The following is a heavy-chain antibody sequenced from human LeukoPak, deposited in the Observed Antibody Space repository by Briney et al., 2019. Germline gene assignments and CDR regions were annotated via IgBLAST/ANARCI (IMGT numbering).Heavy chain of an antibody. J-gene: IGHJ1*01. CDR1: GYTFTGYY. Sequence: ASVKVSCKASGYTFTGYYMHWVRQSPGQGLEWMGRINPNSGDTDYAQKFQGRVTMTRDTSISTAYMELSRLRSDDTAVYYCARVRSSSSHSAEYFQHWGQGTLVTVSS. CDR3: ARVRSSSSHSAEYFQH. D-gene: IGHD6-6*01. CDR2: INPNSGDT. V-gene: IGHV1-2*02.